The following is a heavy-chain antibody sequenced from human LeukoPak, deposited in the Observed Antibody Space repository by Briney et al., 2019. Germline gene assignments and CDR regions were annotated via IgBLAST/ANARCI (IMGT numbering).Heavy chain of an antibody. D-gene: IGHD3-10*01. V-gene: IGHV3-74*01. J-gene: IGHJ4*02. CDR1: GFTFSSYW. CDR2: INTDGSST. Sequence: GGSLRLSCAASGFTFSSYWMHWVRQAPGKGLVWVSRINTDGSSTSYADSVKGRFTISRDNAKSPLYLQMTSLRAEDTAVYFCARDRVIMVRGAESLFGYWGQGTLVTVSS. CDR3: ARDRVIMVRGAESLFGY.